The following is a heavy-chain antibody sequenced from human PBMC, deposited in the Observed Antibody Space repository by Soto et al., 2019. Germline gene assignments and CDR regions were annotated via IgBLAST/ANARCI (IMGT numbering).Heavy chain of an antibody. D-gene: IGHD2-8*01. CDR2: IIPIFGTA. Sequence: QVQLVQSGAEVKKPGSSVKVSCKASGGTFSSYAISWVRQAPGQGLEWMGGIIPIFGTANYAQKFQGRVTITADKSTSTAYMELSSLRSEDTAVYYCARGDCTNGLCYRGCGYFDYLGQGTLGTVSS. V-gene: IGHV1-69*06. CDR3: ARGDCTNGLCYRGCGYFDY. J-gene: IGHJ4*02. CDR1: GGTFSSYA.